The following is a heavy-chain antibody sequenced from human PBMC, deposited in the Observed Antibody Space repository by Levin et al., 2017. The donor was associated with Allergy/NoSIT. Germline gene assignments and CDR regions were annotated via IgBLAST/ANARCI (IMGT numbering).Heavy chain of an antibody. CDR3: ARDQNGDYYFDY. J-gene: IGHJ4*02. V-gene: IGHV3-66*01. D-gene: IGHD4-17*01. CDR1: GFTVSSNY. CDR2: IYSGGST. Sequence: GESLKISCAASGFTVSSNYMSWVRQAPGKGLEWVSVIYSGGSTYYADSVKGRFTISRDNSKNTLYLQMNSLRAEDTAVYYCARDQNGDYYFDYWGQGTLVTVSS.